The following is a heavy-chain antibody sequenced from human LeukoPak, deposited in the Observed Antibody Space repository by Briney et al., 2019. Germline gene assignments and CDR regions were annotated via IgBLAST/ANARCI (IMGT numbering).Heavy chain of an antibody. V-gene: IGHV4-59*01. CDR3: ARGGRCGELGVDAFDI. D-gene: IGHD3-10*01. Sequence: PSETLSLTCTVSVGSISSYYWSWIRPPPGKGVEWIGYIYYSGSTNYNPSLKSRVTISVDTSKNQFSLKLSSVTAADTAVYYCARGGRCGELGVDAFDIWGQGTMVTVSS. CDR1: VGSISSYY. CDR2: IYYSGST. J-gene: IGHJ3*02.